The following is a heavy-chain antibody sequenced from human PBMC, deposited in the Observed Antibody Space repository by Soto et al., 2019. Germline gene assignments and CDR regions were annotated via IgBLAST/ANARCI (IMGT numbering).Heavy chain of an antibody. CDR1: GYSFTSLD. V-gene: IGHV1-8*01. J-gene: IGHJ4*02. CDR2: MQPSSGRT. Sequence: QVQLVQSGAEVREPGASVKVSCKASGYSFTSLDINWVRQTTGQGLEWMGWMQPSSGRTGYAQKFQGRVTMTRDTSINTAYMELSSLTSDDTAFYCCARGVTAGVDYWGQGTLGTVSS. CDR3: ARGVTAGVDY. D-gene: IGHD1-26*01.